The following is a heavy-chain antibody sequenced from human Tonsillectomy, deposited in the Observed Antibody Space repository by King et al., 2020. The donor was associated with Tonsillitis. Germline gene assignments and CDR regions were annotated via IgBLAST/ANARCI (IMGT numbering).Heavy chain of an antibody. Sequence: VQLVESGGVLVQPGGSLRLSCAASGFSFSSYAMSWVRQAPGKGLQWVSAISGSGARTYYADSVKGRFTISRDNSKNTVNVQMNSLRAEDTAVYYCAKDWYYDTSGNYHYGLDVSGQGTTVTVSS. CDR3: AKDWYYDTSGNYHYGLDV. V-gene: IGHV3-23*04. CDR2: ISGSGART. J-gene: IGHJ6*02. D-gene: IGHD3-22*01. CDR1: GFSFSSYA.